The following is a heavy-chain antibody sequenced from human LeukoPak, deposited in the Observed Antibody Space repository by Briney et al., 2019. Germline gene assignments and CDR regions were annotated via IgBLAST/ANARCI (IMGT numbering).Heavy chain of an antibody. D-gene: IGHD6-19*01. Sequence: PGGSLRLSCAASGFTFSSYGMHWVRQAPGKGLEWVAVISYDGSNKYYADSVKGRFTISRDNSKNTLYLQMKSLRAEDTAVYYCAKPKQWLVPNGMDVWGQGTTVTVSS. CDR3: AKPKQWLVPNGMDV. V-gene: IGHV3-30*18. J-gene: IGHJ6*02. CDR1: GFTFSSYG. CDR2: ISYDGSNK.